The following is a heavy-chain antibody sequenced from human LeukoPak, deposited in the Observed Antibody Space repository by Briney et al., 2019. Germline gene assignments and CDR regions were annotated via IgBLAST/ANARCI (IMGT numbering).Heavy chain of an antibody. Sequence: GGSLRLSCTASGFTFGDYAMGWVRQAPGKGLEWVGFIRTKAYGGTTEYAASVKGRFTISRDDSKSIAYLQMNSLKTEDTAVYYCSRYGAKHDGPFDYWGQGTLVTVSS. CDR2: IRTKAYGGTT. V-gene: IGHV3-49*04. D-gene: IGHD2-21*01. J-gene: IGHJ4*02. CDR3: SRYGAKHDGPFDY. CDR1: GFTFGDYA.